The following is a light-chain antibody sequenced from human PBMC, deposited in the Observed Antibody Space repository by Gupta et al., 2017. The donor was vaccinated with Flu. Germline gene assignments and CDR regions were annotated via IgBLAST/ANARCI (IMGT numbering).Light chain of an antibody. CDR2: GAS. Sequence: EIVLTQSPGTLSLSPGERATLSCRASQSVTSTSLAWYQQKPGQAPRLVIYGASSRATGIPDRFSGSGSGTDFTLTISRLEPEDFAVYYCQQYGRSPLTFGGGTKVEIK. CDR3: QQYGRSPLT. V-gene: IGKV3-20*01. J-gene: IGKJ4*01. CDR1: QSVTSTS.